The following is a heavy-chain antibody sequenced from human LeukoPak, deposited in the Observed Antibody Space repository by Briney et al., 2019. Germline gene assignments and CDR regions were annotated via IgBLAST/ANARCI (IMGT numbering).Heavy chain of an antibody. J-gene: IGHJ5*02. Sequence: ASVKVSCKASGYTFTSYGISWGREGPGQGLEWMGWISAYNGNTNYAQKLQGRVTMTTDTSTSTAYMELRSLRSDDTAVYYCARDPVYCSGGSCYGGYNWFDPWGQGTLVTVSS. V-gene: IGHV1-18*01. D-gene: IGHD2-15*01. CDR2: ISAYNGNT. CDR1: GYTFTSYG. CDR3: ARDPVYCSGGSCYGGYNWFDP.